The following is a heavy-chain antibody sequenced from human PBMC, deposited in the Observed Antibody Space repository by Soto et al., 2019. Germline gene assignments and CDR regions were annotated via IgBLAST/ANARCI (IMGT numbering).Heavy chain of an antibody. CDR2: INHSGST. CDR3: ARGGADCGGDCYSVKDTTHGMDV. CDR1: GGSFSGYY. V-gene: IGHV4-34*01. D-gene: IGHD2-21*02. J-gene: IGHJ6*02. Sequence: SETLSLTCAVYGGSFSGYYWSWIRQPPGKGLEWIGEINHSGSTNYNPSLKSRVTISVDTSKNQFSLKLSSVTAADTAVYYCARGGADCGGDCYSVKDTTHGMDVWGQGTTVTVSS.